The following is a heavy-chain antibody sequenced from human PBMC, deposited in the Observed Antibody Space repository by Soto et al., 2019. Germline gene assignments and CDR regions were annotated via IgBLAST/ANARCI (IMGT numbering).Heavy chain of an antibody. CDR2: IYYSGST. J-gene: IGHJ6*02. Sequence: PSVTLSLTCTVSGGSISSYYWSWIRQPPGKGLEWIGYIYYSGSTNYNPSLKSRVTISVDTSKNQFSLKLSSVTAADTAVYYCARFGQYSRDYYYGMDVWGQGTTVTVSS. CDR3: ARFGQYSRDYYYGMDV. D-gene: IGHD6-13*01. CDR1: GGSISSYY. V-gene: IGHV4-59*01.